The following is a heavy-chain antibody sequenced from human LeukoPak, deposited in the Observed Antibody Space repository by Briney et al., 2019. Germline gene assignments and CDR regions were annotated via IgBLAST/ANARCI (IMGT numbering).Heavy chain of an antibody. Sequence: PGGSLRLSCAASGFSFTNYVMSWVRQAPGKGLEWVSAISGSGGGTYYADSVKGRFTISRDNSKNTLYLQMNSLRAEDTAVYYCAKDRDVVVVAASDYWGQGTLVTVSS. V-gene: IGHV3-23*01. CDR2: ISGSGGGT. D-gene: IGHD2-15*01. CDR1: GFSFTNYV. J-gene: IGHJ4*02. CDR3: AKDRDVVVVAASDY.